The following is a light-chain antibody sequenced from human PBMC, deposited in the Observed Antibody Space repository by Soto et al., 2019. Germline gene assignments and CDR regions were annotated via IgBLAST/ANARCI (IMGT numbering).Light chain of an antibody. V-gene: IGKV3-20*01. CDR2: ETS. CDR1: QSIGSSF. Sequence: ELVLTQSPGTLSLSPGERATLSCRASQSIGSSFLVWYQQKPGQAPRLLIFETSSRATGVPDRFSGSGSGTDFTLTINRLEPEDFAVYYCQQYGNSPRTFGQGTKVEIK. CDR3: QQYGNSPRT. J-gene: IGKJ1*01.